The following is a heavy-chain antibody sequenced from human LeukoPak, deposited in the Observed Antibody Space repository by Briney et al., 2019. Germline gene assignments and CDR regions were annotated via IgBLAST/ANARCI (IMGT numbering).Heavy chain of an antibody. D-gene: IGHD2-8*01. CDR1: GYTFTSYG. Sequence: ASVKVSCKASGYTFTSYGITWVRQAPGQGLEWMGWISAYNGNTKYVQKLQGRVTMTTDTSTSTAYMELRSLRSDDTAVYYCARDLNPLYCTDGNCYDSWGQGTLVTVSS. V-gene: IGHV1-18*01. CDR2: ISAYNGNT. J-gene: IGHJ5*01. CDR3: ARDLNPLYCTDGNCYDS.